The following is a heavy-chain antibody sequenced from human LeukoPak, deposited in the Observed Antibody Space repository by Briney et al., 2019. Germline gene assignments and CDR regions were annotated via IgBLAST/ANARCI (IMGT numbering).Heavy chain of an antibody. CDR3: ARETVLTVAGTFDY. J-gene: IGHJ4*02. V-gene: IGHV3-23*01. Sequence: GGSLRLSCAASGFTFSSYSMNWVRQAPGKGLEWVSGISGGGQRTHYADSVKGRFTISRDDSKNTLYLQMNSLRAEDTAVYYCARETVLTVAGTFDYWGQGTLVTVSS. D-gene: IGHD6-19*01. CDR1: GFTFSSYS. CDR2: ISGGGQRT.